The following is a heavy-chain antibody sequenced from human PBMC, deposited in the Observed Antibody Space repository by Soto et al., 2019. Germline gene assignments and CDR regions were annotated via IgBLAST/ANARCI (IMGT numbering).Heavy chain of an antibody. D-gene: IGHD3-10*01. CDR1: GYSFTTHW. V-gene: IGHV5-51*01. CDR2: FDPVNSAA. Sequence: GESLKISCKGIGYSFTTHWIGWVRQTPGKGLEWMGIFDPVNSAARYSPSFQGQVTISADKSISTAYLQWSSLKASDTAMYYCARDRYYYGSGSFFYGMDVWGQGTTVTVSS. CDR3: ARDRYYYGSGSFFYGMDV. J-gene: IGHJ6*02.